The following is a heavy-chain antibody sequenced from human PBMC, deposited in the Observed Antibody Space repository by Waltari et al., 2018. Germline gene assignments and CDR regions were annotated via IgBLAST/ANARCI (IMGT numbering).Heavy chain of an antibody. V-gene: IGHV4-4*02. Sequence: QVQLQESGPGLVKPSGTLSLTCVVSAASLRSNKWWTWVRQPPGKGLEWIGEIYQSGSTTYNPSLKGRVTMSIDMSKKQLSLRLTSVTTADTAMYYCARYEDLYGMDVWGQGTTVTVSS. CDR3: ARYEDLYGMDV. CDR2: IYQSGST. D-gene: IGHD2-15*01. J-gene: IGHJ6*02. CDR1: AASLRSNKW.